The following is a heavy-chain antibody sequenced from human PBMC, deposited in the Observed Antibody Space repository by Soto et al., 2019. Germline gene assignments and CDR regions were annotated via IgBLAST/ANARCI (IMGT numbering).Heavy chain of an antibody. CDR2: IKSKTDGGAR. CDR3: VEGWNDF. V-gene: IGHV3-15*01. Sequence: EVQLVESGEDLVEPGGSLRLSCVTSGFMFSSAWMSWVRQAPGKGLEWVGRIKSKTDGGARDYAAPVNGRFSISRDDSKSTLYLQMNSLRAEDTALYYCVEGWNDFWGQGTLVTVSS. CDR1: GFMFSSAW. D-gene: IGHD1-1*01. J-gene: IGHJ4*02.